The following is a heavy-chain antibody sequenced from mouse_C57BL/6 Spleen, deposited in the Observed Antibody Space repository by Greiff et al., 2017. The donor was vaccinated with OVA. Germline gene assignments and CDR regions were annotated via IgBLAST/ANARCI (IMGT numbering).Heavy chain of an antibody. Sequence: VQLQQPGAELVKPGASVKLSCEASGYTFTSYWMQWVKQRPGQGLEWIGEIDPSDSYTNYNQKFKGKATLTVDTSSSTAYMQLSSLTSEDSAVYYCARNYYGSSYFDYWGQGTTLTVSS. CDR2: IDPSDSYT. CDR1: GYTFTSYW. D-gene: IGHD1-1*01. V-gene: IGHV1-50*01. J-gene: IGHJ2*01. CDR3: ARNYYGSSYFDY.